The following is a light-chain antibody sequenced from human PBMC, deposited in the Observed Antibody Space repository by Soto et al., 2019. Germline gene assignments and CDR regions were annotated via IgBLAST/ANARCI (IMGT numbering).Light chain of an antibody. V-gene: IGLV2-14*01. CDR2: DVS. CDR3: SSYTSSSAYV. J-gene: IGLJ1*01. CDR1: SSDVGGYNY. Sequence: QCARTPPASGSGAPGEAVTIFCTGNSSDVGGYNYVSWYQQHPGKAPKLMIYDVSNRPSGVSNRFSGSKSGNTASLTISGLQAEDEADYYCSSYTSSSAYVFGTGTKVTVL.